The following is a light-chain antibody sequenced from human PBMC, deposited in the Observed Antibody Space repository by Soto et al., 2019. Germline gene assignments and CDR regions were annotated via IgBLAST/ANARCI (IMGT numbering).Light chain of an antibody. V-gene: IGLV2-14*01. J-gene: IGLJ3*02. Sequence: QSALTQPASVSGSPGQSITISCVGSSNDVGRYNYVSWYQQYPGKAPKLIISEVSNRPSGVSSRFSGSKSGNTASLTISRLQSEDEADYYCSSFTTTSAGVFGGGTKLTVL. CDR1: SNDVGRYNY. CDR2: EVS. CDR3: SSFTTTSAGV.